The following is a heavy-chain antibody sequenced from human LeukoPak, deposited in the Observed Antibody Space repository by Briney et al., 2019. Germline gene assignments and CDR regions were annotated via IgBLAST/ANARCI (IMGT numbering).Heavy chain of an antibody. CDR2: ISWNSGSI. CDR1: GFTFDDYA. CDR3: AKDKGAGGHYDFYAFDI. Sequence: GGSLRLSCAASGFTFDDYAMHWVRQAPGKGLEWVSGISWNSGSIGYADSVKGRFTISRDNAKNSLYLQMNSLRAEDTALYYCAKDKGAGGHYDFYAFDIWGQGTMVTVSS. D-gene: IGHD2-21*01. V-gene: IGHV3-9*01. J-gene: IGHJ3*02.